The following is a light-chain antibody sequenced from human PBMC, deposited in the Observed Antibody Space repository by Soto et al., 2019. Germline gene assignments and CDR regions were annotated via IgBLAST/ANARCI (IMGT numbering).Light chain of an antibody. V-gene: IGKV1-27*01. CDR3: QKYDRATWT. J-gene: IGKJ1*01. CDR1: QDISHY. Sequence: DIQLTQSPSSLSASVGDRVTITCRASQDISHYLAWYQQRPGKVPRLLIYAASTLKIGVPTRFSGSGSGTDFTLTISGLQPEDVATYYCQKYDRATWTFGQGTKVDMK. CDR2: AAS.